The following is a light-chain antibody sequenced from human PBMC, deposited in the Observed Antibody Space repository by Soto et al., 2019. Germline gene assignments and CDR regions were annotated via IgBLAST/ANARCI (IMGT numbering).Light chain of an antibody. CDR1: QGISNY. J-gene: IGKJ4*01. Sequence: QRVVSRSRVDPAGRDSITKKSRASQGISNYLASFQQKPGKAPKSLIYAASSLQSGVPSKFSGSGHGTAYTLSLRSRQSDDSAIPYCQQLNVDAATVGGGTKVDIK. V-gene: IGKV1-16*02. CDR3: QQLNVDAAT. CDR2: AAS.